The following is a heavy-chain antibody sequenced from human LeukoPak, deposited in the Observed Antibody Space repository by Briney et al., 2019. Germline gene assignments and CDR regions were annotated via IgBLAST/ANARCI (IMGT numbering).Heavy chain of an antibody. Sequence: GGSLRLSCAASGFTFSSYWMSWVRQAPGKGLEWVANIKQDGSEKYYVDSVKGRFTISRDNAKNSLYLQMNSLRAEDTAVYYCARDLLYYDILTGYYKGPDAFDIWGQGTMVTVSS. V-gene: IGHV3-7*01. D-gene: IGHD3-9*01. CDR3: ARDLLYYDILTGYYKGPDAFDI. CDR1: GFTFSSYW. CDR2: IKQDGSEK. J-gene: IGHJ3*02.